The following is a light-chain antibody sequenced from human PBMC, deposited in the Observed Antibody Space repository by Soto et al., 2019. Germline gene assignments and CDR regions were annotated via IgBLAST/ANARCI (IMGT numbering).Light chain of an antibody. V-gene: IGKV1-27*01. Sequence: DIQMTQSPSSLSASVGDRVTITCRASHDISNYLSWYQQKPGKVPKLLIYTSSTLQSGVPSRFSGSGSGTDFTLTISSLQPEDFATYYCQKHDKAPLTLGGETKVDIK. CDR3: QKHDKAPLT. CDR1: HDISNY. J-gene: IGKJ4*01. CDR2: TSS.